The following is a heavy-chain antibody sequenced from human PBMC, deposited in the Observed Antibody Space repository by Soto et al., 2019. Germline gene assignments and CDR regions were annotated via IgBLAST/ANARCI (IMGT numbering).Heavy chain of an antibody. J-gene: IGHJ1*01. CDR3: ARANCSGGSCYAGEYFQH. CDR1: GGSFSGYY. CDR2: INHSGST. D-gene: IGHD2-15*01. Sequence: QVQLQQWGAGLLKPSETLSLTCAVYGGSFSGYYWSWIRQPPGKGLEWIGEINHSGSTNYNPSLKNRGTIAVDTAKNPFSLKLSSVTAADTAVYYCARANCSGGSCYAGEYFQHWGQGTLVTVSS. V-gene: IGHV4-34*01.